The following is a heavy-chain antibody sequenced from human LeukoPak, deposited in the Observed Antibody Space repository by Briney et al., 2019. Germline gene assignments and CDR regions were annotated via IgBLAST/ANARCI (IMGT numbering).Heavy chain of an antibody. V-gene: IGHV4-61*01. Sequence: SETLSLTCTVSGGSVSSDSYYWSWIRQPPGKGLEWIGHISYSGTTNYNPSLKSRVIISIDISQNQLSLKLSSVTAADTAVYYCAGAPNPTFFDYWGQGPLATVSS. J-gene: IGHJ4*02. CDR3: AGAPNPTFFDY. CDR2: ISYSGTT. CDR1: GGSVSSDSYY.